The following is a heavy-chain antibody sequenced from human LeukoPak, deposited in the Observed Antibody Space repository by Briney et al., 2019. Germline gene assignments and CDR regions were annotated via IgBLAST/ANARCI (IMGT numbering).Heavy chain of an antibody. CDR2: IYSGGST. J-gene: IGHJ4*02. D-gene: IGHD3-16*01. CDR3: AKDRGDTSGHKLFDY. V-gene: IGHV3-53*01. Sequence: GGSLRLSCAASGFTVSSNYMSWVRQAPGKGLEWVSVIYSGGSTYYADSVKGRFTISRDNSKNTLSLQMNSLGAEDTAVYYCAKDRGDTSGHKLFDYRGQGTLVTVSS. CDR1: GFTVSSNY.